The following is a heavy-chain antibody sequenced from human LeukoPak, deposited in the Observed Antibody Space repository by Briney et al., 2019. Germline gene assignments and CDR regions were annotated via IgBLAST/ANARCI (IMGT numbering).Heavy chain of an antibody. CDR3: ARFAVIARGATSGLMSDY. CDR2: IRSEAKSYAT. J-gene: IGHJ4*02. V-gene: IGHV3-73*01. Sequence: PGGSLRLSCAASGFTFSGSAMHWVRQASGKGLEWVGQIRSEAKSYATAYAASVKGRFTISRDSATNTVYLQMSSLRVEDTATYFCARFAVIARGATSGLMSDYWGQGTLVTVSS. CDR1: GFTFSGSA. D-gene: IGHD2-21*01.